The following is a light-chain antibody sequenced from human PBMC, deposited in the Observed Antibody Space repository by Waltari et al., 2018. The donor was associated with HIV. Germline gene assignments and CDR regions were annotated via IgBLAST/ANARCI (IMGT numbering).Light chain of an antibody. J-gene: IGLJ2*01. CDR2: QDT. CDR1: TLGARS. CDR3: QAWDSSTLV. Sequence: SYELTQPPSVSVSPGQTAPITCPGDTLGARSACWYQQKPAQSPMLPIYQDTKRPSGIPERFSGSNSGNTATLTISGTQAMDEADYYCQAWDSSTLVFGGGTKLTVL. V-gene: IGLV3-1*01.